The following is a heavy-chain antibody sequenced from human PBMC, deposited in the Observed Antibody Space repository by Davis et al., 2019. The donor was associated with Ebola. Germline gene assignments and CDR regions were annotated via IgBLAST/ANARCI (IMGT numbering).Heavy chain of an antibody. J-gene: IGHJ4*02. CDR1: GFTFSSYA. CDR2: ISGSGGST. Sequence: GESLKISCAASGFTFSSYAMSWVRQAPGKGLEWVSAISGSGGSTYYADSVKGRFTISSDNSKNTLYLQMNSLRAEDTAVYYCAREEGLRPLDYWGQGTLVTVSS. CDR3: AREEGLRPLDY. D-gene: IGHD4-17*01. V-gene: IGHV3-23*01.